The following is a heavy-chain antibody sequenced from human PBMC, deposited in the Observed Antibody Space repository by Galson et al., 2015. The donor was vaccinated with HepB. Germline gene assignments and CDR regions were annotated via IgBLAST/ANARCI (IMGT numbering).Heavy chain of an antibody. J-gene: IGHJ4*02. Sequence: SLRLSCAASGFTFSSYTMTWVRQAPGKGLEWVSSISISGDDTYCADSLKGRFIISRDNSKNTAYLQMNSLGAEDTAVYYCARSLYRLERATITYFDYWGLGTLVTVSS. CDR1: GFTFSSYT. D-gene: IGHD5-24*01. CDR3: ARSLYRLERATITYFDY. V-gene: IGHV3-23*01. CDR2: ISISGDDT.